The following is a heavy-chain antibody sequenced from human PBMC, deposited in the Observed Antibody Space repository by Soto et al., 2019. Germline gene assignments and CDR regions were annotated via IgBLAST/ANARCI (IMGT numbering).Heavy chain of an antibody. J-gene: IGHJ3*02. CDR1: GGSISSSSYY. V-gene: IGHV4-39*01. CDR2: IYYSGST. Sequence: QLQLQESGPGLVKPSETLSLTCTVSGGSISSSSYYWGWIRQPPGKGLEWIGSIYYSGSTYYNPSLKSRVTISVDTSKNQFSLKLSSVTAADTAVYYCARQNWDDYGDLDAFDIWGQGTMVTVSS. D-gene: IGHD4-17*01. CDR3: ARQNWDDYGDLDAFDI.